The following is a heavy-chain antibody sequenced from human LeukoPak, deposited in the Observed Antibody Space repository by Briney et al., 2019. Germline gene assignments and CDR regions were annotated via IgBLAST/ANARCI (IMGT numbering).Heavy chain of an antibody. CDR3: ARGRAYCGGDCYSDAAFDI. CDR2: INHSGST. D-gene: IGHD2-21*02. V-gene: IGHV4-34*01. Sequence: SETLSFTCAVYGGSFSGYYWSWIRQPPGKGLEWIGEINHSGSTNYNPSLKSRVTISVDTSKNQFSLKLSSVTAADTAVYYCARGRAYCGGDCYSDAAFDIWGQGTMVTVSS. J-gene: IGHJ3*02. CDR1: GGSFSGYY.